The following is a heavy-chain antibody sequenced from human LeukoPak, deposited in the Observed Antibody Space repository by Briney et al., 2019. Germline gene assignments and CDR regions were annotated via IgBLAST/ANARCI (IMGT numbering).Heavy chain of an antibody. Sequence: SETLSLTCTVSGGSISSGGYYWSWIRQHPGKGLEWIGYIYYSGSTYYNPSLKSRVTISIDTSKNQFSLKLSSVTAADTAVYYCARGNYYGSGSPNWFDPWSQGTLVTVSS. CDR3: ARGNYYGSGSPNWFDP. CDR1: GGSISSGGYY. D-gene: IGHD3-10*01. CDR2: IYYSGST. V-gene: IGHV4-31*03. J-gene: IGHJ5*02.